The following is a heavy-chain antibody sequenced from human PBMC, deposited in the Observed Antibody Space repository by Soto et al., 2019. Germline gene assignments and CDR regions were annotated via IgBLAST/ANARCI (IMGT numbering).Heavy chain of an antibody. CDR1: GFTFSSYA. CDR3: AYYYYYGMDV. V-gene: IGHV3-23*01. Sequence: PGGSLRLSCAASGFTFSSYAMSWVRQAPGKGLEWVSAISGSGGSTYYADSVKGWFTISRDNSKNTLYLQINSLRAEDTAVYYCAYYYYYGMDVWGQGTTVTVSS. CDR2: ISGSGGST. J-gene: IGHJ6*02.